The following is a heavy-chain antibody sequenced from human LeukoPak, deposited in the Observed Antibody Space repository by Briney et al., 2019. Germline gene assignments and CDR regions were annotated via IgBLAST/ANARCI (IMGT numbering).Heavy chain of an antibody. CDR1: GLTFSSYW. CDR3: VTTYSGSYYTDY. J-gene: IGHJ4*02. Sequence: PGGSLRLSCAVSGLTFSSYWMHWVRQAPGKGLVWVSRINREGSSTSYADSVKGRFTISRDNAKNTLYLQMNSLRAEDTAVYYCVTTYSGSYYTDYWGQGTLVTVSS. D-gene: IGHD1-26*01. CDR2: INREGSST. V-gene: IGHV3-74*01.